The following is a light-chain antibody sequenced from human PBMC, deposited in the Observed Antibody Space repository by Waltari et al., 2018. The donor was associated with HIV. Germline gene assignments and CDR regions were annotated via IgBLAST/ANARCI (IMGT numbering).Light chain of an antibody. J-gene: IGLJ2*01. CDR1: SGRIDTNS. CDR3: QSYDFSSVI. CDR2: EDN. V-gene: IGLV6-57*01. Sequence: FMLTQPHSVSESPGKTVVIACTRSSGRIDTNSVQWYQQRPASSPTTVIYEDNKRPSGVPDRFSGSIDSSSNSATLTISGLKTEDEADYYCQSYDFSSVIFGGGTKLTVL.